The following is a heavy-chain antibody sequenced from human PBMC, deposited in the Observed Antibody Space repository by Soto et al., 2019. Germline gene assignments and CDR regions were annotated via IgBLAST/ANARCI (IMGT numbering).Heavy chain of an antibody. CDR2: VSGTSGNT. CDR3: AKSVVVVRGGYYMDV. J-gene: IGHJ6*03. Sequence: EEQLLESGGGSVQSGGSLRLSCEASGFTFKCYAMIWVRQAPGKGLEGVSAVSGTSGNTYYADSVRGRFTISRDHSKDTVYLQMINLRAEDAAIYYCAKSVVVVRGGYYMDVWGKGTTVTVSS. V-gene: IGHV3-23*01. CDR1: GFTFKCYA. D-gene: IGHD2-15*01.